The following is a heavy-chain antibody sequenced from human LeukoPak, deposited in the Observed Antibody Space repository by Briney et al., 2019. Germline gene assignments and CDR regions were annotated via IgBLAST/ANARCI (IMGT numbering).Heavy chain of an antibody. J-gene: IGHJ6*02. CDR2: ISAYNGNT. CDR1: GYTFTSYG. Sequence: ASVKVSCKASGYTFTSYGISWVRQAPGQGLEWMGWISAYNGNTNYAQKLQGRVTMTTDTSTSTAYVELRSLRSDDTAVYYCARESPGYYYYGMDVWGQGTTVTVSS. V-gene: IGHV1-18*01. CDR3: ARESPGYYYYGMDV.